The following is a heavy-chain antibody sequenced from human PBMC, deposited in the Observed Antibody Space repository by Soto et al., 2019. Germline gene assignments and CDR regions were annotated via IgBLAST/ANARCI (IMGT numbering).Heavy chain of an antibody. V-gene: IGHV3-30*18. CDR1: GFTFSSYG. D-gene: IGHD6-13*01. J-gene: IGHJ6*02. Sequence: PGGSLRLSCAASGFTFSSYGMHWVRQAPGKGLEWVAVISYDGSNKYYADSVKGRFTISRDNSKNTLYLQMSSLRAEDTAVYYCTKDLVAAAVNKGYYYYGMDVWGQGTTVTVSS. CDR2: ISYDGSNK. CDR3: TKDLVAAAVNKGYYYYGMDV.